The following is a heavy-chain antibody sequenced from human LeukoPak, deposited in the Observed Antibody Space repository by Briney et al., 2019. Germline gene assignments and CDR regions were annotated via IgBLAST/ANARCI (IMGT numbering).Heavy chain of an antibody. D-gene: IGHD1-26*01. V-gene: IGHV3-7*01. CDR1: GFTFSNYW. Sequence: PGGSLRLSCAASGFTFSNYWMTWVRQAPGKGLEWAANIKQDGSETYYVDSVKGRFTISRDNSNNSLYLQMSSLRAEDKAVYYCARAGGRASGSSYWGQGTLVTVCS. J-gene: IGHJ4*02. CDR3: ARAGGRASGSSY. CDR2: IKQDGSET.